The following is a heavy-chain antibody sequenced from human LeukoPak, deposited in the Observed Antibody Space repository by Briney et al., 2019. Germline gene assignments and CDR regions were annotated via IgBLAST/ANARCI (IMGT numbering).Heavy chain of an antibody. J-gene: IGHJ4*02. V-gene: IGHV4-39*01. Sequence: SETLSLTCTVSGGSISSSSAYWGWIRQPPGKGLEWIGSIYYSKNTYYNPSLKSRVTISADTSKNQFSLTLGSVSATDTAVYYCVSPRGFSYGYFDYWGREPWSPSPQ. CDR1: GGSISSSSAY. CDR3: VSPRGFSYGYFDY. D-gene: IGHD5-18*01. CDR2: IYYSKNT.